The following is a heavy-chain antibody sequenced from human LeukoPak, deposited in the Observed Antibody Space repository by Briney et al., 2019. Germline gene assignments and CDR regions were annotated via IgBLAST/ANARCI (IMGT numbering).Heavy chain of an antibody. Sequence: ASVKVSCKASGYTFTSYGISWVRQAPGQGLEGMGWISAYNGNTNYAQKLQGRVTMTTDTSTSTAYMELRSLRSDDTAVYYCARMHYDGSGYYASDAFDIWGQGTMVTVSS. V-gene: IGHV1-18*01. CDR2: ISAYNGNT. J-gene: IGHJ3*02. CDR3: ARMHYDGSGYYASDAFDI. CDR1: GYTFTSYG. D-gene: IGHD3-22*01.